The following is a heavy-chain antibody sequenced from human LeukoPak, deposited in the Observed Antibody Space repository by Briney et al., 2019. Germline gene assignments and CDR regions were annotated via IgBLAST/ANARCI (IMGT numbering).Heavy chain of an antibody. CDR2: IYYSGST. CDR3: ASTYYSDDSGYSRFDY. Sequence: SETLSLTCTVSGGSISSYYWSWIRHPPGKGLEWIGYIYYSGSTNYNPSLKSRVTISVDTSKNQFSLKLSSVTAADTAVYYCASTYYSDDSGYSRFDYWGQGTLVTVSS. CDR1: GGSISSYY. J-gene: IGHJ4*02. D-gene: IGHD3-22*01. V-gene: IGHV4-59*08.